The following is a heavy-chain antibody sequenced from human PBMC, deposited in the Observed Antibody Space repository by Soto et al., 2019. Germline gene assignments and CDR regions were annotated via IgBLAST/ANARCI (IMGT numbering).Heavy chain of an antibody. D-gene: IGHD2-15*01. CDR2: ISGSGGST. V-gene: IGHV3-23*01. Sequence: AGGSLRLSCAASGFTFSSYAMSWVRQAPGKGLEWVSAISGSGGSTYYADSVKGRFTISRDNSKNTLYLQMNSLRAEDTALYYCAKDLKGYCSAQCPNWFDPWGQGTLVTVSS. J-gene: IGHJ5*02. CDR3: AKDLKGYCSAQCPNWFDP. CDR1: GFTFSSYA.